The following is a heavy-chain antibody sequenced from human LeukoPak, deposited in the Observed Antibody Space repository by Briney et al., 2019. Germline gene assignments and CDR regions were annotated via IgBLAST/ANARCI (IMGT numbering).Heavy chain of an antibody. CDR1: GFTFSDYY. J-gene: IGHJ4*02. D-gene: IGHD5-18*01. V-gene: IGHV3-11*06. CDR3: ARTRGYSYGYGY. CDR2: ISSSSSYT. Sequence: GGSLRLSCAASGFTFSDYYMSWIRQAPGKGLEWVSYISSSSSYTNYADSVKGRFTISRGNAKNSLYLQMNSLRAEDTAVYYCARTRGYSYGYGYWGQGTLVTVSS.